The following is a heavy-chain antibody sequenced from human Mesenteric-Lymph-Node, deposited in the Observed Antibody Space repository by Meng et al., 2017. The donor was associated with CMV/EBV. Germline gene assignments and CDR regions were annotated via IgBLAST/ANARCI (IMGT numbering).Heavy chain of an antibody. D-gene: IGHD3-10*01. CDR2: ISAYNGNT. CDR3: AILVNPRSGSYSKPHAFDI. Sequence: ASVKVSCKASGYTFTFYGISWVRQAPGQGLEWMGWISAYNGNTNYAQKLQGRVTMTTDTSTSTSYMDLRSLRSDDTAVYYCAILVNPRSGSYSKPHAFDIWGQGTMVTVSS. V-gene: IGHV1-18*01. J-gene: IGHJ3*02. CDR1: GYTFTFYG.